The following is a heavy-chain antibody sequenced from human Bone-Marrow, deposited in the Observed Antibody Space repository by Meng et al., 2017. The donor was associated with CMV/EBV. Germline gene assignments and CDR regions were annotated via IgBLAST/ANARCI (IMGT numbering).Heavy chain of an antibody. CDR1: GFNFEDYT. D-gene: IGHD6-13*01. CDR2: ITRNSGSI. V-gene: IGHV3-9*01. J-gene: IGHJ4*02. Sequence: GGSLRLSCAASGFNFEDYTMHWVRQSPGKGLEWVSGITRNSGSIGYADSVKGRFTISRDNAKNSLYLQMNSLRAEDTAVYYCARDRGYSSSSRLNYWGQGILVTVSS. CDR3: ARDRGYSSSSRLNY.